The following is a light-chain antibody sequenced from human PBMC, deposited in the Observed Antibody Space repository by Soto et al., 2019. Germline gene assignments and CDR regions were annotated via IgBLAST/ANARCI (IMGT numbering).Light chain of an antibody. CDR3: GSWDSSLSAYV. Sequence: QSVLTQPPSVSGAPGQRVTISCSGSSSNLGAGYDVQWYQQFPGTAPKLLIYANSARPSGVPDRFSGSKSGTSATLGITGFQTGDEADYYCGSWDSSLSAYVFGTGTKV. CDR2: ANS. V-gene: IGLV1-40*01. J-gene: IGLJ1*01. CDR1: SSNLGAGYD.